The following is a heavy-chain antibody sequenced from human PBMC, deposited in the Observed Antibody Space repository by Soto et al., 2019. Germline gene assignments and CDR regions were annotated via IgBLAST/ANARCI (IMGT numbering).Heavy chain of an antibody. Sequence: PGESLKISCNGSGYSFTSYWISWVRQMPGKGLEWMGRIDPSDSYTNYSPSFQGHVTISADKSISTAYLQWSSLKASDTAMYYCARMRGYSYGYRWFDPWGQGTLVTVYS. CDR2: IDPSDSYT. J-gene: IGHJ5*02. D-gene: IGHD5-18*01. CDR3: ARMRGYSYGYRWFDP. V-gene: IGHV5-10-1*01. CDR1: GYSFTSYW.